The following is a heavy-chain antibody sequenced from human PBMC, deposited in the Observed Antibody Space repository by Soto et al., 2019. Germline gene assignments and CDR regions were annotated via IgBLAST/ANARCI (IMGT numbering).Heavy chain of an antibody. CDR3: ARTKCSGGSCYSWSLDY. J-gene: IGHJ4*02. D-gene: IGHD2-15*01. V-gene: IGHV4-31*03. CDR1: GGPITTGGYY. CDR2: RYYSEST. Sequence: PSETLSLTCTVSGGPITTGGYYWSWIRQLPWKGLEWIGHRYYSESTYYNPSLKSRVSISLDTSKNQFSLKLSFVTAADTAMYYCARTKCSGGSCYSWSLDYWGQGXPVPVYS.